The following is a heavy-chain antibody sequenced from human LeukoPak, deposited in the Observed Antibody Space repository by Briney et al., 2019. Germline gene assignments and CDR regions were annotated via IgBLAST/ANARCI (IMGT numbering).Heavy chain of an antibody. CDR3: ARRGGREVPAAHFDY. V-gene: IGHV3-48*02. Sequence: GGSLRLSCAASGFTFSSYAMSWVRQAPGKGLEWVSYISRSSSTIYYADSVKGRFTISRDNGKNSLYLQMSSLRDEDTAVYYCARRGGREVPAAHFDYWGQGTLVTVSS. D-gene: IGHD2-2*01. CDR1: GFTFSSYA. CDR2: ISRSSSTI. J-gene: IGHJ4*02.